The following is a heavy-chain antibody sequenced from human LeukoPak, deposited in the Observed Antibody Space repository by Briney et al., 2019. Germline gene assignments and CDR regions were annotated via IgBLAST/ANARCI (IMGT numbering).Heavy chain of an antibody. D-gene: IGHD3-10*01. CDR3: ARARAKKTRGYFDY. CDR1: GGSFSGYY. J-gene: IGHJ4*02. V-gene: IGHV4-34*01. CDR2: INHSGST. Sequence: SETLSLTCAVSGGSFSGYYWRWIRQPPGKGLEWIGEINHSGSTNYNPSLKSRVTISVDTSKNQFSLKLSSVTAADTAVYYCARARAKKTRGYFDYWGQGTLVTVSS.